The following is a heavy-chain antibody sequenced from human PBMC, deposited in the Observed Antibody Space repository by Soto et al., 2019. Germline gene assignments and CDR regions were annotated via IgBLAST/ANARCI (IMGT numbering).Heavy chain of an antibody. J-gene: IGHJ6*02. D-gene: IGHD3-3*01. Sequence: GGSLRLSCAASGFTVSSYGMHWVRQAPGKGLEWVAVISYDGSNKYYADSVKGRFTISRDNSKNTLYLQMNSLRAEDTAVYYCAKDRVTIFGVVNHYYYYYGMDVWGQGTTVTVSS. CDR3: AKDRVTIFGVVNHYYYYYGMDV. CDR1: GFTVSSYG. CDR2: ISYDGSNK. V-gene: IGHV3-30*18.